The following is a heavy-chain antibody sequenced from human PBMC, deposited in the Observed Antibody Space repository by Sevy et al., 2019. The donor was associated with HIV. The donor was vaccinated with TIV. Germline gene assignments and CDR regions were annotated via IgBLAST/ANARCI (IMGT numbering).Heavy chain of an antibody. V-gene: IGHV4-4*07. CDR1: GGSISSYY. CDR2: IYTSGST. J-gene: IGHJ4*02. Sequence: SETLSLTCTVSGGSISSYYWSWIRQPAGKGLEWIGHIYTSGSTNYNPSLKSRVTMSVDTSKNQFSLKLSSVTAADTAVYYCARVQPGYSSGWFAWSYYFDYWGQGTLVTVSS. D-gene: IGHD6-19*01. CDR3: ARVQPGYSSGWFAWSYYFDY.